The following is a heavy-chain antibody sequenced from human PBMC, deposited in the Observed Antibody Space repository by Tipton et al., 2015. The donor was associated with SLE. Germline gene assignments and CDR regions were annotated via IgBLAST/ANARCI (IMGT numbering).Heavy chain of an antibody. CDR1: GFTFSIYG. J-gene: IGHJ4*02. CDR3: ASSLEDVGPFDY. V-gene: IGHV3-48*03. Sequence: GSLRLSCAASGFTFSIYGMNWVRQAPGKGLEWVSYISSSGRTIDYADSVKGRFTISRDNAKKSLYLQMNSLRVEDTAVYHCASSLEDVGPFDYWGQGTLVTVSS. D-gene: IGHD3-3*01. CDR2: ISSSGRTI.